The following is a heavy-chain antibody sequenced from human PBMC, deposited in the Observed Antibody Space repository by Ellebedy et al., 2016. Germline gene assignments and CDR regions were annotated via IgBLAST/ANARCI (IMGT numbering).Heavy chain of an antibody. V-gene: IGHV4-34*01. CDR1: GGAFSGYF. CDR2: INDSGST. J-gene: IGHJ4*02. Sequence: SETLSLTCAVYGGAFSGYFWSWIRQSPGKGLEWIGEINDSGSTNYNPSLKSRVTMSVDTLKKQFSLRLSSVTAADTAVYYCARGINYDFWNGYYTYFDYWGQGTLVTISS. CDR3: ARGINYDFWNGYYTYFDY. D-gene: IGHD3-3*01.